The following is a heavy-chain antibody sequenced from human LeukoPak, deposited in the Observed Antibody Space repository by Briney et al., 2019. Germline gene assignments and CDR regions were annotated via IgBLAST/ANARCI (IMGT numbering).Heavy chain of an antibody. Sequence: GGSLRLSCAASGFTFSSYWMNWARQAPGKGLEWVASINHNGNVNYYVDSVKGRFTISRDSSKNTLYLQLNSLRAEDTAVYYCARAFSRDVDYWGQGTLVTVSS. CDR1: GFTFSSYW. CDR3: ARAFSRDVDY. J-gene: IGHJ4*02. CDR2: INHNGNVN. V-gene: IGHV3-7*01. D-gene: IGHD3-3*02.